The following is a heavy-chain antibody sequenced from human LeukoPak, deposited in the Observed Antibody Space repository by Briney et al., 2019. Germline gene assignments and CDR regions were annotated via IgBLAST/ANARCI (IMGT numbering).Heavy chain of an antibody. D-gene: IGHD4-11*01. CDR3: ARGEAYSNYEDY. CDR2: ISAYNGAT. J-gene: IGHJ4*02. V-gene: IGHV1-18*01. Sequence: ASVKVSCKASGYTFTRYGISWVRQAPGQALEWMGWISAYNGATNYAQKLQDRVTMTTDTSTSTAYMELRSLRSDDTAVYYCARGEAYSNYEDYWGQGTLVTVSS. CDR1: GYTFTRYG.